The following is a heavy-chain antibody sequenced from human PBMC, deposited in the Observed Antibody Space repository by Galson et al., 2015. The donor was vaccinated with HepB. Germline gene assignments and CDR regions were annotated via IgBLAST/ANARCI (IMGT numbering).Heavy chain of an antibody. CDR3: ARSDGSATTPGIAAAGDAFDI. CDR1: GGSISSSNW. J-gene: IGHJ3*02. Sequence: ETLSLTCAVSGGSISSSNWWSWVRQPPGKGLEWIGEIYHSGSTNYNPSLKSRVTISVDKSKNQFSLKLSSVTAADTAVYYCARSDGSATTPGIAAAGDAFDIWGQGTMVTVSS. CDR2: IYHSGST. D-gene: IGHD6-13*01. V-gene: IGHV4-4*02.